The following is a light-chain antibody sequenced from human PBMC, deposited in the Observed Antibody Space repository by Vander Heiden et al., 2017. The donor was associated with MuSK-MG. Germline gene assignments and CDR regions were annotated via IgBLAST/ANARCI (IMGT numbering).Light chain of an antibody. J-gene: IGKJ3*01. CDR2: DAS. CDR1: QGISSA. Sequence: AIQLTQSPSSLSASVGDRVTITCRASQGISSALAWYQQKSGKTPKLLIYDASSLESGVPSRFSGSGSGTDCTLTISSLQPEDFATYYCQQFNSYPFTFGPGTKVDF. CDR3: QQFNSYPFT. V-gene: IGKV1-13*02.